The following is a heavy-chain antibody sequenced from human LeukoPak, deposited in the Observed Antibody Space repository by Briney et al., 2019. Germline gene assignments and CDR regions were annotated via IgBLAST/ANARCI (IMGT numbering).Heavy chain of an antibody. V-gene: IGHV1-2*02. CDR2: INPNSGGT. D-gene: IGHD1-1*01. CDR3: ASSRTLEPGTFDY. Sequence: ASVKVSCKASGYTFTGYYMHWVRQAPGQGLEWMGWINPNSGGTNYAQKFQGRVTMTRDTSISTAYMELSRLRSDDTAVYYCASSRTLEPGTFDYWGRGTLVTVSS. CDR1: GYTFTGYY. J-gene: IGHJ4*02.